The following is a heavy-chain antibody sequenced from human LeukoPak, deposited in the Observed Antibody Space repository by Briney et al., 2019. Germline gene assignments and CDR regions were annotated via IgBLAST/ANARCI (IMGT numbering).Heavy chain of an antibody. V-gene: IGHV3-43*02. D-gene: IGHD1-26*01. Sequence: PGGSLRLSXAASGFTFDDYAMHWVRQAPGKGLEWVSLISGDGGSTYYADSVKGRFTISRDNSKNSLYLQMNSLRTEDTALYYCASEIVGASGGFDYWGQGTLVTVSS. CDR1: GFTFDDYA. J-gene: IGHJ4*02. CDR3: ASEIVGASGGFDY. CDR2: ISGDGGST.